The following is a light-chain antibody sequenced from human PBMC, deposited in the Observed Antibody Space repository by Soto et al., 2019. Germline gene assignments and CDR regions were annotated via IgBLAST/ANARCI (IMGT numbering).Light chain of an antibody. CDR2: EAS. J-gene: IGKJ4*01. CDR3: QQLGT. CDR1: QSVSSY. Sequence: EIVLTQSPATLSLSPGERATLSCRASQSVSSYLAWYQQKPGQAPRLLIYEASNRATGIPARFSGSASGTDFTLTISSLEPEDFAVYYCQQLGTFGGGTKVEIK. V-gene: IGKV3-11*01.